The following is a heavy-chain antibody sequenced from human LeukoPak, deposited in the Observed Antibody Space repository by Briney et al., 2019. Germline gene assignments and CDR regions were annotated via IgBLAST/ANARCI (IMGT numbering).Heavy chain of an antibody. J-gene: IGHJ4*02. D-gene: IGHD2-15*01. Sequence: PSETLSLTCTVSGGSISSSDYYWGWIRQPPGKGLEWIGSIYYSGRTYYNPLPKSRVTISVETSKNQFSLKLSSVTAADTAVYYCARRKGCSGGSCYGDTFDYWGQGTLVTVSS. CDR3: ARRKGCSGGSCYGDTFDY. CDR1: GGSISSSDYY. V-gene: IGHV4-39*07. CDR2: IYYSGRT.